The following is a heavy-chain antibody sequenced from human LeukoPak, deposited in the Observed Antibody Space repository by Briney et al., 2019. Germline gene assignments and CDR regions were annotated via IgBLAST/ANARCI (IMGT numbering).Heavy chain of an antibody. CDR1: GYTFPNYG. J-gene: IGHJ6*03. Sequence: ASVKVSCKASGYTFPNYGVTWVRQAPGQGLEWMGWINPNSGGTNYAQKFQGRVTMTRDTSISTAYMELSRLRSDDTAVYYCARVRRYYDSSGYSRRWVNYYMDVWGKGTTATISS. CDR2: INPNSGGT. V-gene: IGHV1-2*02. CDR3: ARVRRYYDSSGYSRRWVNYYMDV. D-gene: IGHD3-22*01.